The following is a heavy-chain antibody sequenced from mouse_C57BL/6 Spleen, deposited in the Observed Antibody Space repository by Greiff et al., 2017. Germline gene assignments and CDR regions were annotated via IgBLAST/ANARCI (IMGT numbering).Heavy chain of an antibody. D-gene: IGHD1-1*02. CDR3: AREYYGPGFDY. J-gene: IGHJ2*01. Sequence: VQLQQSVAELVRPGASVKLSCTASGFNINNSYMHWVKQRPEQGLEWIGRIDPANGNTKYAPKFQGKATITADTSSHTSYLPLSHLTSGDTAIYLCAREYYGPGFDYWGQGTTLTVSS. CDR1: GFNINNSY. CDR2: IDPANGNT. V-gene: IGHV14-3*01.